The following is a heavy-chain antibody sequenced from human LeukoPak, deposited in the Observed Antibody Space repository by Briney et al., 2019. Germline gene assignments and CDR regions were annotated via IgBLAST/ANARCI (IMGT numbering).Heavy chain of an antibody. CDR1: GGTFSSYA. Sequence: GASVKVSCKASGGTFSSYAISWVRQAPGQGLEWMGGIIPIFGTANYAQKFQGRVTITADESTSTAYMELSSLRSEDTAVYYCARVLHCSGGSCPILYYYYYGMDVWGQGTTVTVSS. J-gene: IGHJ6*02. V-gene: IGHV1-69*13. CDR2: IIPIFGTA. CDR3: ARVLHCSGGSCPILYYYYYGMDV. D-gene: IGHD2-15*01.